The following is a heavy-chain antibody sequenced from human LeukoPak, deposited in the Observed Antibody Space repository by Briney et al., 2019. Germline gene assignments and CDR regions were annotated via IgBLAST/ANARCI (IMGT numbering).Heavy chain of an antibody. V-gene: IGHV1-2*02. CDR3: ARDLWGDGYSHFDY. CDR1: GYTFTDYH. J-gene: IGHJ4*02. D-gene: IGHD5-24*01. Sequence: ASVKVSCKASGYTFTDYHMQWVRQAPGQGLEWMGWINLKSGGTKYAQRFQGRVTMTRDTSITTAYMDLSGLISDDTAVYYCARDLWGDGYSHFDYWGQGTLVTVSS. CDR2: INLKSGGT.